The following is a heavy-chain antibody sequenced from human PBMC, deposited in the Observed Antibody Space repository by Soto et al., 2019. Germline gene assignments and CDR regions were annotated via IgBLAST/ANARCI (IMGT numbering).Heavy chain of an antibody. Sequence: QVQLVQSGAEVKKPGSSVKVSCKASGGTFSSYAISWVRQAPGQGLEWMGGIIPIFGTANYAQKFQGRVTITADESTSTAYMEMSSLRSEDKAVYYCARDLVGQWLVRNAFDIWGQGTMVTVSS. D-gene: IGHD6-19*01. J-gene: IGHJ3*02. CDR2: IIPIFGTA. V-gene: IGHV1-69*01. CDR1: GGTFSSYA. CDR3: ARDLVGQWLVRNAFDI.